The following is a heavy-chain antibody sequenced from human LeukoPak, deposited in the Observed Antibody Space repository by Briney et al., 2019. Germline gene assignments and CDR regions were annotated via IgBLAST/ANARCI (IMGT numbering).Heavy chain of an antibody. J-gene: IGHJ3*02. Sequence: GGSLRLSCAASGFTFSNAWMSWVRQAPGKGLEWVGFIRSKAYGGTTEYAASVKGRFTISRDDSKSIAYLQMNSLKTEDTAVYYCTRDQYPSISQWLETLDAFDIWGQGTMVTVSS. D-gene: IGHD6-19*01. CDR1: GFTFSNAW. V-gene: IGHV3-49*04. CDR3: TRDQYPSISQWLETLDAFDI. CDR2: IRSKAYGGTT.